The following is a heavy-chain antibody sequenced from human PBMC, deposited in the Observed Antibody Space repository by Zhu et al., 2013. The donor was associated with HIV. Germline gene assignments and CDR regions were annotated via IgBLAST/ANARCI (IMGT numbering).Heavy chain of an antibody. Sequence: QVQLVQSGAEVKKPGASVKVSCETSGYAFTDFYIHWVRQAPGQGLEWMGWVNPNSGGTNCSQKFQGRVTLTRDTSIITAYMEVSRLRSDDTAVYYCARGAGYDSSGYYNDYWGQGTLVTVSS. CDR2: VNPNSGGT. V-gene: IGHV1-2*02. D-gene: IGHD3-22*01. CDR1: GYAFTDFY. CDR3: ARGAGYDSSGYYNDY. J-gene: IGHJ4*02.